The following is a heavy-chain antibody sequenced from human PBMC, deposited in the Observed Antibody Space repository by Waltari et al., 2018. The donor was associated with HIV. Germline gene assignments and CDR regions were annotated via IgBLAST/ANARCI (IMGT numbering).Heavy chain of an antibody. CDR2: IIPVFGTT. CDR3: ARGVASNTFNSYFDS. D-gene: IGHD2-21*01. J-gene: IGHJ4*02. Sequence: QVQLVQSGAEVKKPGSSVKVSCKASGGSFSNNAISWVRQAPGQGLEWMGGIIPVFGTTYYSQKFQGRVTITADVSLTTAYMDLSSLGSDDTAFYFCARGVASNTFNSYFDSWGQGVLVTVSS. CDR1: GGSFSNNA. V-gene: IGHV1-69*13.